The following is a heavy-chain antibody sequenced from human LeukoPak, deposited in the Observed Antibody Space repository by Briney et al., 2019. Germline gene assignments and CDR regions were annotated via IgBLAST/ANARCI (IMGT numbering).Heavy chain of an antibody. CDR2: IRYDGSNK. CDR3: AKDTPVDTAMPPSRELWFGETGLDY. J-gene: IGHJ4*02. D-gene: IGHD3-10*01. V-gene: IGHV3-30*02. Sequence: PGGSLRLSCAASGFTFSSYGMHWVRQAPGKGLEWVAFIRYDGSNKYYADSVKGRFTISRDNSKNTLYLQMNSLRAEDTAVYYCAKDTPVDTAMPPSRELWFGETGLDYWGQGTLVTVSS. CDR1: GFTFSSYG.